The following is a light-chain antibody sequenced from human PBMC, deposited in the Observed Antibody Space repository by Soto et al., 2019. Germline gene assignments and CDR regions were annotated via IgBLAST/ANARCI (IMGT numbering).Light chain of an antibody. CDR2: DAS. CDR1: QSVGRK. Sequence: EIEMTQSPATLSVSPGERATLSCRSSQSVGRKLAWYQQKPGQAPRLLIYDASNRAMGVPARFSGSGSGTEFTLTISSLQSEDVAVYYCQQYNNWPLTFGGGTKVEIK. V-gene: IGKV3-15*01. CDR3: QQYNNWPLT. J-gene: IGKJ4*01.